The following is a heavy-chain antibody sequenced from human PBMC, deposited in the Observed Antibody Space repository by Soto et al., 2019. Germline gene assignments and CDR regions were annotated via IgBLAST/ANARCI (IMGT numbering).Heavy chain of an antibody. CDR1: GFTFSDYA. J-gene: IGHJ4*02. Sequence: VQLVESGGGVVQPGRSLRLSCAASGFTFSDYAMHWVRQAPGKGLEWVAVVSHDGRNTHYADSVKGRFTISRDSSKNTVALEMTSLRAEDTAVYYCAKGARQFLVPSDFNCWGQGALVTVSS. CDR2: VSHDGRNT. CDR3: AKGARQFLVPSDFNC. D-gene: IGHD6-19*01. V-gene: IGHV3-30*18.